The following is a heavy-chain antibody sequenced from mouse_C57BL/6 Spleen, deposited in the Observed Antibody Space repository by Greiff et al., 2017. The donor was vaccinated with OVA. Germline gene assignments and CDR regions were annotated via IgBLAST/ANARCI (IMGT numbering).Heavy chain of an antibody. Sequence: QVQLQQSGAELVKPGASVKLSCKASGYTFTEYTIHWVKQRSGQGLEWIGWFYPGSGSIKYNEKFKDKSTLTVDKSSSTAYMQLSSLTSEDSAVYYCARRDLLRYFDVWGTGTTVTVSS. J-gene: IGHJ1*03. CDR1: GYTFTEYT. D-gene: IGHD1-1*01. V-gene: IGHV1-62-2*01. CDR2: FYPGSGSI. CDR3: ARRDLLRYFDV.